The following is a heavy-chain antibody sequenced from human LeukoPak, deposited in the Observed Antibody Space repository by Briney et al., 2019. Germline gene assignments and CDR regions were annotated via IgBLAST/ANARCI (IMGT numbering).Heavy chain of an antibody. CDR2: ISYDGSNK. V-gene: IGHV3-30*18. J-gene: IGHJ4*02. Sequence: PGGSLRLSCAASTFTFSNYWMSWVRQAPGKGLEWVAVISYDGSNKYYADSVKGRFTISRDNSKNTLYLQMNSLRAEDTAVYYCAKAPYSSSWYVDYWGQGTLVTVSS. CDR1: TFTFSNYW. D-gene: IGHD6-13*01. CDR3: AKAPYSSSWYVDY.